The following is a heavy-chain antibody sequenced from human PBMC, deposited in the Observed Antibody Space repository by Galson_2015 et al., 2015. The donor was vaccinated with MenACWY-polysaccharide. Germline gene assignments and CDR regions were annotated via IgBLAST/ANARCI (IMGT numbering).Heavy chain of an antibody. J-gene: IGHJ5*02. Sequence: SETLSLTCTVSGGSITSSSYYWVWIRQPPGKGLEWIGSIHHSGSFYSNPSLKSRVAISADTSKNQFSLKMTSVTAADTAVYYCATGGQLLANWFDPWGQGILVTVSS. CDR3: ATGGQLLANWFDP. D-gene: IGHD6-19*01. CDR2: IHHSGSF. CDR1: GGSITSSSYY. V-gene: IGHV4-39*07.